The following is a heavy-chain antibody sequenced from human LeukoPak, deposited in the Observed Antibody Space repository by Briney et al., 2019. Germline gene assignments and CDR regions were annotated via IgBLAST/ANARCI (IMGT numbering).Heavy chain of an antibody. J-gene: IGHJ4*02. V-gene: IGHV3-21*01. Sequence: GGSLRLSCAASGFIFSSYSMNWVRQAPGKGLEWVSSISSSSSYIYYADSVKGRFTISRDNAKNSLYLQMNSLRAEDTAVYYCARGLGYSYGPTDYWGQGTLVTVSS. D-gene: IGHD5-18*01. CDR1: GFIFSSYS. CDR3: ARGLGYSYGPTDY. CDR2: ISSSSSYI.